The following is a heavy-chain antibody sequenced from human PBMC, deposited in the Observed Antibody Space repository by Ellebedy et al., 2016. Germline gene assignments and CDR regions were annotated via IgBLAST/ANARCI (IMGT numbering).Heavy chain of an antibody. Sequence: ASVKVSCKASGYTFTNYGISWLRQAPGQGLEWMGWISAYNGNTNYAQQLQGRVPMTTDTSTSTAYMELRSLRSDDTAVYYCAIDQGPYSSGWNDYYYYYGMDVWGQGTTVTVSS. CDR2: ISAYNGNT. D-gene: IGHD6-19*01. CDR3: AIDQGPYSSGWNDYYYYYGMDV. J-gene: IGHJ6*02. V-gene: IGHV1-18*04. CDR1: GYTFTNYG.